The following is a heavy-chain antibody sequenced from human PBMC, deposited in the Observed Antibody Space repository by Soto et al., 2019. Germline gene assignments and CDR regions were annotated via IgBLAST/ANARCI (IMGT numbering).Heavy chain of an antibody. Sequence: PGGSLRLSCGASGFTFSSYAMSWVRQAPGKGLEWVSSISGSGGSTYHADSVKGRFTISRDNSKNTLYLQMNSLKAEDTAVYYCAKAPSSSGWYFDYWGQGTLGTVSS. CDR2: ISGSGGST. D-gene: IGHD6-19*01. J-gene: IGHJ4*02. CDR3: AKAPSSSGWYFDY. CDR1: GFTFSSYA. V-gene: IGHV3-23*01.